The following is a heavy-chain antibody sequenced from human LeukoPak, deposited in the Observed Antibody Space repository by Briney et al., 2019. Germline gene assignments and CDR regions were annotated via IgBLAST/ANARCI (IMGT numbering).Heavy chain of an antibody. D-gene: IGHD3-9*01. CDR3: ARDEEIESEYDILTGGVDY. CDR1: GFTFSSYG. CDR2: IWYDGSNK. Sequence: GSLRLSCVASGFTFSSYGMHWVRQAPGKGLEWVAVIWYDGSNKYYADSVKGRFTISRDNSKNTLYLQMNSLRAEDTAVYYCARDEEIESEYDILTGGVDYWGQGTLVTVSS. V-gene: IGHV3-33*01. J-gene: IGHJ4*02.